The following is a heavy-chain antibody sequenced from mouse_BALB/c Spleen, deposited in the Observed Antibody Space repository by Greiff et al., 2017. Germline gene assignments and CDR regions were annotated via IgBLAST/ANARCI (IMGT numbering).Heavy chain of an antibody. J-gene: IGHJ2*01. CDR3: ARGPYYFDY. CDR2: ISTYYGDA. Sequence: QVQLKESGAELVRPGVSVKISCKGSGYTFTDYAMHWVKQSHAKSLEWIGVISTYYGDASYNQKFKGKATMTVDKSSSTAYMELARLTSEDSAIYYCARGPYYFDYWGQGTTLTVSS. CDR1: GYTFTDYA. V-gene: IGHV1S137*01.